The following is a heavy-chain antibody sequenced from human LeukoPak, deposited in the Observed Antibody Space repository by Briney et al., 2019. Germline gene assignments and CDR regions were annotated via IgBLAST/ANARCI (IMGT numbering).Heavy chain of an antibody. D-gene: IGHD2-15*01. CDR1: GFSFSSFA. CDR3: ARDGGSHQFDF. Sequence: GGSLRLSCAASGFSFSSFAMHWVRQAPGKGLEWVAAISYDGSSKYYAASVEGRFTISRDNSKNTLSLQMNSLRDADTTVYYCARDGGSHQFDFWGQGTLVTVSA. J-gene: IGHJ4*02. CDR2: ISYDGSSK. V-gene: IGHV3-30-3*01.